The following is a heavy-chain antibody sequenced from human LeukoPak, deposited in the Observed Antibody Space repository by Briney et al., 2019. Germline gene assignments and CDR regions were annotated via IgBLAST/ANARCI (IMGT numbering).Heavy chain of an antibody. D-gene: IGHD2-15*01. V-gene: IGHV3-7*01. CDR1: GFTFSSYW. CDR2: IKQDGSEK. Sequence: GGSLRPSCAASGFTFSSYWMSWVRQAPGKGLEWVANIKQDGSEKYHVDSVKGRFTISRDNAKNSLYLQMNSLRAEDTAVYYCARDYCSGGSCDWFDPWGQGTLVTVSS. J-gene: IGHJ5*02. CDR3: ARDYCSGGSCDWFDP.